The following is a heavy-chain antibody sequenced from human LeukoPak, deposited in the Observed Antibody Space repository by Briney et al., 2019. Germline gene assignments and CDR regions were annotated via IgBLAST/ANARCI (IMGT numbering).Heavy chain of an antibody. J-gene: IGHJ6*03. Sequence: SGGSLRLSCAASGFLFSSYWMSWVRQAPGKGLEWEANIKHDGSDKYYVDSVTGRFTISRDNAKNSLSLQMNSLRVEDTAVYYCATICSTSCYGYYMDVWGKGTTVTVSS. CDR1: GFLFSSYW. D-gene: IGHD2-2*01. V-gene: IGHV3-7*01. CDR3: ATICSTSCYGYYMDV. CDR2: IKHDGSDK.